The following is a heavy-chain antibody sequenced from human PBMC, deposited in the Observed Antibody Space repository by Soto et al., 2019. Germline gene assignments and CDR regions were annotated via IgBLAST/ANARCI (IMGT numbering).Heavy chain of an antibody. J-gene: IGHJ4*02. CDR2: ISTSGATR. D-gene: IGHD6-19*01. Sequence: EVQRVESGGGLVQPGGSLRLSCVASGFTFSTDTMNWVRQAPGKGLEWVAHISTSGATRYYADSVKGRFTISRDNAKTSLYLQMDSLRNEDTAVYYCARFFGSGFDYWGQGTLVTVSS. V-gene: IGHV3-48*02. CDR1: GFTFSTDT. CDR3: ARFFGSGFDY.